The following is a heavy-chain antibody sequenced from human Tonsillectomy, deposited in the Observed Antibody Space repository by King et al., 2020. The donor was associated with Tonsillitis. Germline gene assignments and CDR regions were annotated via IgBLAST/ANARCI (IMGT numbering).Heavy chain of an antibody. V-gene: IGHV4-31*03. Sequence: QLQESGPGLVKPSQTLSLTCTVSGGSISSGGDYWSWIRQHPGKGLEWIGYIYYSGRTYYNRSLKSRVTISVDTSKNKFSLKLSSVTAADTAVYYCARDHWYYDSSGYDAFDIWGQGTMVTVSS. CDR2: IYYSGRT. CDR3: ARDHWYYDSSGYDAFDI. D-gene: IGHD3-22*01. CDR1: GGSISSGGDY. J-gene: IGHJ3*02.